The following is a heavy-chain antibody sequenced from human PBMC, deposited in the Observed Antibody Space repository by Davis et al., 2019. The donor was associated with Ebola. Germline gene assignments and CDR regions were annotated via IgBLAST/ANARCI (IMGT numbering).Heavy chain of an antibody. CDR2: IYHSDNT. D-gene: IGHD6-13*01. CDR3: ATTSGYSSSLVFEY. Sequence: PSETLSLTCTVSGGSISSYYWNWIRQPPGKGLEWIGYIYHSDNTYYSPSLRSRVTISVDRSKNQFSLKLRSVTAADTAVYYCATTSGYSSSLVFEYWGQGTLVTVSS. CDR1: GGSISSYY. J-gene: IGHJ4*02. V-gene: IGHV4-59*04.